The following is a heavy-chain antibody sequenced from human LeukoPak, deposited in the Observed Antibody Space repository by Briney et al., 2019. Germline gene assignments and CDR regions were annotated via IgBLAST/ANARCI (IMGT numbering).Heavy chain of an antibody. CDR2: INHSGST. CDR3: ARGPSIFGVVNNWFDP. V-gene: IGHV4-34*01. D-gene: IGHD3-3*01. J-gene: IGHJ5*02. CDR1: GGSFSGYY. Sequence: SETLSLTCAVYGGSFSGYYWSWIRQPPGKGLEWIGEINHSGSTNYNPSLKSRVTISVDTSKNQFSLKLSSVTAADTAVYYCARGPSIFGVVNNWFDPWGQGTLVTVSS.